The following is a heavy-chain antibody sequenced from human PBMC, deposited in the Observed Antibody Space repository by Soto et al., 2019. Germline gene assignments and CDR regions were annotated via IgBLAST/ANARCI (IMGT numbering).Heavy chain of an antibody. Sequence: ASVKVSCKVSGYTLTETSIHWVRQAPGIGLEWMGGSNPEDGETIYAQKVQGRVIMTEDTSTDTAYMELSSLRSEDTAVYYCVSVSFLFLNDYYHSIDFFEYFAYWGHRTLVTVSS. V-gene: IGHV1-24*01. D-gene: IGHD3-22*01. J-gene: IGHJ1*01. CDR2: SNPEDGET. CDR3: VSVSFLFLNDYYHSIDFFEYFAY. CDR1: GYTLTETS.